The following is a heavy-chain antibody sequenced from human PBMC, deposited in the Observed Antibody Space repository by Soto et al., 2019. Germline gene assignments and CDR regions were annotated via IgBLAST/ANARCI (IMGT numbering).Heavy chain of an antibody. Sequence: DVQLVDSGGGLVQPGGSLRLSCAASGFTFSNYAMSWVRQAPGMGLEWVSLVSATAGTTYYTDSVKGRFTISRDNSRNTVYLPMNSLIADDTAVYYCAKDRLAGGYDYWGQGTLVTVSS. CDR2: VSATAGTT. D-gene: IGHD3-16*01. CDR1: GFTFSNYA. CDR3: AKDRLAGGYDY. J-gene: IGHJ4*02. V-gene: IGHV3-23*04.